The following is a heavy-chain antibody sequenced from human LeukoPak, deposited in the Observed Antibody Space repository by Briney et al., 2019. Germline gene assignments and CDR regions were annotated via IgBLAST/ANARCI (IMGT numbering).Heavy chain of an antibody. J-gene: IGHJ6*02. D-gene: IGHD6-6*01. CDR1: GFTFSGSA. Sequence: GGSLRLSCAASGFTFSGSAMHWVRQAPGQGLEWMGWINPNSGGTNYAQKFQGRVTMTRDTSISTAYMELSRLRSDDTAVYYCASSRSSSVYYYYGMDVWGQGTTVTVSS. CDR2: INPNSGGT. V-gene: IGHV1-2*02. CDR3: ASSRSSSVYYYYGMDV.